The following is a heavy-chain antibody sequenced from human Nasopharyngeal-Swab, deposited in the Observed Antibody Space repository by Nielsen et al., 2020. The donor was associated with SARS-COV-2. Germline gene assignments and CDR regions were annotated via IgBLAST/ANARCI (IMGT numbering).Heavy chain of an antibody. CDR1: GGSISSGGYY. V-gene: IGHV4-31*03. D-gene: IGHD2-21*02. J-gene: IGHJ3*02. CDR2: IYYSGIT. CDR3: ARGGFVVVTASYAFDI. Sequence: SETLSLTCTVSGGSISSGGYYWSWIRQHPGKGLEWLGYIYYSGITYYIPSLKSRVTISVDTSKNQFPLKLSSVTAADTAVYYCARGGFVVVTASYAFDIWGQGTMVTVSS.